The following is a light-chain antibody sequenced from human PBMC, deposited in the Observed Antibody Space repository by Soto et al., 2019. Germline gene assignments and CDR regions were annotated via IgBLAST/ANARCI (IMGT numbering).Light chain of an antibody. Sequence: EIVLTQSPGTLSLSPGERATLSCRASQSVNSGYLAWYQHTPGQAPRLLIYDTSTRATGIPDRFSGSGSGTDFTLPISRLEPESFAVFYCQPYGSSPRTFAQGTKVEIK. CDR2: DTS. CDR3: QPYGSSPRT. V-gene: IGKV3-20*01. J-gene: IGKJ1*01. CDR1: QSVNSGY.